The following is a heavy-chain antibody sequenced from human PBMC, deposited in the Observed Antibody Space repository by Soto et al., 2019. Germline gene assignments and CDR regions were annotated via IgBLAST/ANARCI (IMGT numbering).Heavy chain of an antibody. D-gene: IGHD6-13*01. Sequence: ASVKLSCKASGYTFTSYAMHWVRQAPGQRLEWMGWINAGNGNTKYSQKFQGRVTITRDTSASTAYMELSSLRSEDTAVYYCARELVAAAWYFDLWGRGTLVTVSS. CDR2: INAGNGNT. CDR1: GYTFTSYA. J-gene: IGHJ2*01. V-gene: IGHV1-3*01. CDR3: ARELVAAAWYFDL.